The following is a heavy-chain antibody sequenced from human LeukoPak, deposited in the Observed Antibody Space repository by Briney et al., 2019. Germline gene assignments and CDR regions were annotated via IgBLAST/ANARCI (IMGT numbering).Heavy chain of an antibody. CDR2: INHSGST. D-gene: IGHD3-22*01. CDR3: ARDSYYYDSSGYKYNWFDP. V-gene: IGHV4-34*01. J-gene: IGHJ5*02. CDR1: GGSFSGYY. Sequence: SETLSLTCAVYGGSFSGYYWSWIRQPTGKGLEWIGEINHSGSTNYNPSLKSRVTISVDTSKNQFSLKLNSVTAADTAMYYCARDSYYYDSSGYKYNWFDPWGQGTLVTVSS.